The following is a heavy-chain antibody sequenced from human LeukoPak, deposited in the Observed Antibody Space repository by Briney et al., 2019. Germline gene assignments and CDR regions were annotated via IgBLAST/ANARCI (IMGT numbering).Heavy chain of an antibody. CDR3: ARDHDAVGTTIDH. V-gene: IGHV3-74*01. D-gene: IGHD1-14*01. Sequence: GGSLRLSCAASGFTFSSYWMHWVRQAPGEGLVCVSRIKSDGSVTWYADSVKGRFTISRDNAKNMLYLQMNSLRDEDTAVYFCARDHDAVGTTIDHWGQGTLVTVSS. J-gene: IGHJ4*02. CDR1: GFTFSSYW. CDR2: IKSDGSVT.